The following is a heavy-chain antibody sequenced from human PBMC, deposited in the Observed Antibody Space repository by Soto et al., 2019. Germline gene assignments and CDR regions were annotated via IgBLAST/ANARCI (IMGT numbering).Heavy chain of an antibody. V-gene: IGHV1-8*01. CDR2: MNANSGDT. CDR3: ARDLDGSGSYYTDY. Sequence: GASVKVSCKASGYTFTSYDINWVRQATGQGLEWMGWMNANSGDTGYAQKFRGRVTMTTDTSMSTAYMELRSLRDDDTAVYYCARDLDGSGSYYTDYWGPGTLVTVSS. CDR1: GYTFTSYD. J-gene: IGHJ4*02. D-gene: IGHD3-10*01.